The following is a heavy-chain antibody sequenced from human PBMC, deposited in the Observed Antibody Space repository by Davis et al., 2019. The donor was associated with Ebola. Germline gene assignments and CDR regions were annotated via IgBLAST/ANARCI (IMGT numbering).Heavy chain of an antibody. CDR3: AKFIKPTVAPRGGLDL. J-gene: IGHJ5*02. CDR1: GFTFSNYV. Sequence: GESLKISCAASGFTFSNYVMAWVRQTPGKGLEWVSTISGGGGVSYYADSVKGRFTVSRDNSKNTVFLQMNSLRAEDAALYYCAKFIKPTVAPRGGLDLWGRGTLVTVSA. D-gene: IGHD6-19*01. V-gene: IGHV3-23*01. CDR2: ISGGGGVS.